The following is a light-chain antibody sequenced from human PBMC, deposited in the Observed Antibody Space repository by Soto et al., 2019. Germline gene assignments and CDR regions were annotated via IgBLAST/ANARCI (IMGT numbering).Light chain of an antibody. J-gene: IGKJ2*01. Sequence: VTQSPASLSLSPGDRVTISCRAGPISSNLAWHQQRPGQAPRLLIYGASVRATGVPARFSGRGSGTEFTLTINSLQSEDYAVYFCQHYTHWPYTFGQGPKVEI. V-gene: IGKV3-15*01. CDR3: QHYTHWPYT. CDR1: PISSN. CDR2: GAS.